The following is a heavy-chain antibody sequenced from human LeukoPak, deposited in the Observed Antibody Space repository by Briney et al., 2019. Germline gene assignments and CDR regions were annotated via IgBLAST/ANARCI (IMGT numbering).Heavy chain of an antibody. Sequence: GGSLRLSCAASGFTFDDYTMHWVRQAAGKGLEWVSLISWDGGSTYYADSGKGRFTISRDNSKNSLYLQMNSLRTEDTALYYCAKDFGNNWNDRDAFGIWGQGTMVTVSS. J-gene: IGHJ3*02. V-gene: IGHV3-43*01. D-gene: IGHD1-1*01. CDR1: GFTFDDYT. CDR3: AKDFGNNWNDRDAFGI. CDR2: ISWDGGST.